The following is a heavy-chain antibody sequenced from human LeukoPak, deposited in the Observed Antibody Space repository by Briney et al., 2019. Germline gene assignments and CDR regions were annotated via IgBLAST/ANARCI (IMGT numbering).Heavy chain of an antibody. CDR1: GFTVSSNY. J-gene: IGHJ4*02. V-gene: IGHV3-53*01. Sequence: GGSLRLSCAASGFTVSSNYMSWVRQAPGKGLEWVSVIYSGGSTYYADSVKGRFTISRDNSKNTLYLQMNSLRAEDTAVYYCARDAAQQLALDYWGQGTLVTVSS. CDR3: ARDAAQQLALDY. D-gene: IGHD6-13*01. CDR2: IYSGGST.